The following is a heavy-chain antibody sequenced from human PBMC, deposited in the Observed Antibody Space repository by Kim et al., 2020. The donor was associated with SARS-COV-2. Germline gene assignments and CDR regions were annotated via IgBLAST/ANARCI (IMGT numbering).Heavy chain of an antibody. J-gene: IGHJ6*02. D-gene: IGHD2-2*02. CDR1: GGSVSSGTYY. V-gene: IGHV4-39*01. Sequence: SETLSLTCSVSGGSVSSGTYYWGWIRQAPGKGLEWIGSVFYTGATYYTPSLKSRVTIFADTSRNQFSLKLNSVIATDTGVYFCARAGAAYTRGGMDVWGQGTTVTVS. CDR2: VFYTGAT. CDR3: ARAGAAYTRGGMDV.